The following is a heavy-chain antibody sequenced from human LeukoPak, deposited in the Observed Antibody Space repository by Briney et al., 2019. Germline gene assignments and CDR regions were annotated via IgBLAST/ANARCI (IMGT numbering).Heavy chain of an antibody. V-gene: IGHV3-48*03. CDR3: ARVRSGYSHENYFDY. CDR2: ISGSGSTI. Sequence: PGGSLRLSCTASGFTFSNYEMNWVRQAPGMGLEWVSYISGSGSTIYYADSVKGRFTISRDNAKDSLYLQMNSLRAEDTAVYYCARVRSGYSHENYFDYWGQGTLVTVSS. D-gene: IGHD5-18*01. J-gene: IGHJ4*02. CDR1: GFTFSNYE.